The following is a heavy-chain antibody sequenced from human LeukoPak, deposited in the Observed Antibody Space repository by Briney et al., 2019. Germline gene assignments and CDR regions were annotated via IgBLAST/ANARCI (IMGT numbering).Heavy chain of an antibody. CDR3: TRSVRGTFDY. Sequence: PGGSLRLSCTASGVTLGDYAMSWVRQAPGKGLEWVGFIRSKAYGGTTEYAASVKGRFTISRDDSKSIAYLQMNSLKTEDTAVYYCTRSVRGTFDYWGQATLVTVSS. CDR2: IRSKAYGGTT. D-gene: IGHD1-7*01. CDR1: GVTLGDYA. J-gene: IGHJ4*02. V-gene: IGHV3-49*04.